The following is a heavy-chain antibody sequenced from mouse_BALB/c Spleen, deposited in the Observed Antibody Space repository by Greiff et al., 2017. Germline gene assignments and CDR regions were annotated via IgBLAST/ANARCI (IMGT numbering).Heavy chain of an antibody. J-gene: IGHJ1*01. D-gene: IGHD2-14*01. CDR2: ISYSGST. CDR3: ARGAYYRYDWYFDV. CDR1: GYSITSDYA. V-gene: IGHV3-2*02. Sequence: EVQLQQSGPGLVKPSQSLSLTCTVTGYSITSDYAWNWIRQFPGNKLEWMGYISYSGSTSYNPSLKSRISITRDTSKNQFFLQLNSVTTEDTATYYCARGAYYRYDWYFDVWGAGTTVTVSS.